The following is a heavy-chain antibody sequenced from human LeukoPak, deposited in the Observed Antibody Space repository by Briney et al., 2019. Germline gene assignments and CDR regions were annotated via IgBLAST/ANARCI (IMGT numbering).Heavy chain of an antibody. CDR1: GFTFGDYA. J-gene: IGHJ6*02. Sequence: GGSLRLSCTASGFTFGDYAMSWFRQAPGKGLEWVGFIRSKAYGGTTEYAASVKGRFTISRDDSKSIAYLQMNSLKTEDTAMYYCNSHYGFYYYYGMDVWGQGTTVTVSS. V-gene: IGHV3-49*03. D-gene: IGHD4-17*01. CDR2: IRSKAYGGTT. CDR3: NSHYGFYYYYGMDV.